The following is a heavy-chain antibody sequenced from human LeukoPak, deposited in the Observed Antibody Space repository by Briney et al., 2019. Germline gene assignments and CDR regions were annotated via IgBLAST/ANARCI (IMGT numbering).Heavy chain of an antibody. D-gene: IGHD3-9*01. CDR3: ARGSFDSRWASDI. Sequence: GPVEGSCEASGYTFTRYAIKWGGQAPGQGAGWGGWINTNSRNPTYAQDYTGRAVFSLDTSVSTAYLQISTLRPEDTAVYYCARGSFDSRWASDIWGQGTMVIVSS. J-gene: IGHJ3*02. CDR1: GYTFTRYA. CDR2: INTNSRNP. V-gene: IGHV7-4-1*02.